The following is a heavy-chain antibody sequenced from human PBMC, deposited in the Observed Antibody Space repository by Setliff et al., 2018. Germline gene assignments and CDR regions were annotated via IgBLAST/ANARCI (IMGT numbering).Heavy chain of an antibody. Sequence: EASVKVSCKASGYTFPSYAMHWVRQAPGQRLEWMGWINAGNGNTKYSQKFQGRVTITRDTSEITAYMELSSLRSEDTAVYYCARDGFEIVVVPAAIYYYYYMDVWGKGTTVTVSS. D-gene: IGHD2-2*01. V-gene: IGHV1-3*01. J-gene: IGHJ6*03. CDR1: GYTFPSYA. CDR2: INAGNGNT. CDR3: ARDGFEIVVVPAAIYYYYYMDV.